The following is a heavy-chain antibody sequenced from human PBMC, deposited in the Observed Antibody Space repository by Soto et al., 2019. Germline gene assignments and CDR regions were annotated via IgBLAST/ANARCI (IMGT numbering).Heavy chain of an antibody. V-gene: IGHV1-46*01. CDR3: ARSETRITMIVVVDDDAFGI. D-gene: IGHD3-22*01. CDR2: INPSGGST. CDR1: GYTFTSYY. J-gene: IGHJ3*02. Sequence: ASVKVSCKASGYTFTSYYMHWVRQAPGQGLEWMGIINPSGGSTSYAQKFQGRVTMTRDTSTSTVYMELSSLRSEDTAVYYCARSETRITMIVVVDDDAFGIWGQGTMVTVSS.